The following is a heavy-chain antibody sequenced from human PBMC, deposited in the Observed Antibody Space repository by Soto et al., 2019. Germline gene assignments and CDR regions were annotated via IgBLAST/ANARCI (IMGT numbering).Heavy chain of an antibody. J-gene: IGHJ4*02. V-gene: IGHV5-10-1*01. D-gene: IGHD3-9*01. CDR2: IDPSDSYT. CDR3: ERHPYYDILTGPY. Sequence: GESLKISCKGSGYSFTSYWISWVRQMPGKGLEWMGRIDPSDSYTNYSPSFQGHVTISADKSISTAYLQWSSLKASDTAMYYCERHPYYDILTGPYWGQGTLVTVSS. CDR1: GYSFTSYW.